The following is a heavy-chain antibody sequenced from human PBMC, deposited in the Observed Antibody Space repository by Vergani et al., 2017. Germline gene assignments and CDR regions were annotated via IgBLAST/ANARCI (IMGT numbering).Heavy chain of an antibody. CDR3: ARVFGNYYGSGSYFFDY. CDR1: GFTFDDYA. Sequence: CAASGFTFDDYAMHWVRQAPGKGLEWVSGISWNSGSTGYADSVKGRFTISRDNAKNSLYLQMNSLRAEDTAVYYCARVFGNYYGSGSYFFDYWGQGTLVTVSS. CDR2: ISWNSGST. J-gene: IGHJ4*02. V-gene: IGHV3-9*01. D-gene: IGHD3-10*01.